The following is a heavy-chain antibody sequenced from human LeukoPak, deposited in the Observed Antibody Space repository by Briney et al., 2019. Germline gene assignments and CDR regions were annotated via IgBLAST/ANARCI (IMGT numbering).Heavy chain of an antibody. CDR1: GFTFSSYS. J-gene: IGHJ4*02. D-gene: IGHD6-19*01. Sequence: GGSLRLSCAASGFTFSSYSMNWVRQAPGKGLEWVSSISSSSSYIYYADSVKGRFTTSRDNSKNTLYLQMNSLRAEDTAVYYCARVNSSGWSDWGQGTLVTVSS. V-gene: IGHV3-21*01. CDR2: ISSSSSYI. CDR3: ARVNSSGWSD.